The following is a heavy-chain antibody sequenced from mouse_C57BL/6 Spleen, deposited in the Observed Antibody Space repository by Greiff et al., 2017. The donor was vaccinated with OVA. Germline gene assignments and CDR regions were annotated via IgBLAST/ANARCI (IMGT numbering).Heavy chain of an antibody. D-gene: IGHD2-4*01. CDR1: GYAFTNYL. CDR2: INPGSGGT. CDR3: ARGYYDYDVGYAMDY. J-gene: IGHJ4*01. Sequence: VQLVESGAELVRPGTSVKVSCKASGYAFTNYLIEWVKQRPGQGLEWIGVINPGSGGTNYNEKFKGKATLTADKSSSTAYMQLSSLTSEDSAVYFCARGYYDYDVGYAMDYWGQGTSVTVSS. V-gene: IGHV1-54*01.